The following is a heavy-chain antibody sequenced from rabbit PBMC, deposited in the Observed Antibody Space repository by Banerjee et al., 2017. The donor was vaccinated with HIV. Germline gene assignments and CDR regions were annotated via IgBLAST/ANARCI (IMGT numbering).Heavy chain of an antibody. CDR1: GFSFSSGYD. D-gene: IGHD4-2*01. V-gene: IGHV1S45*01. CDR2: IDAGSSGST. Sequence: QQQLVESGGGLVQPEGSLTLTCTASGFSFSSGYDMCWVRQAPGKGLEWIACIDAGSSGSTYYASWVNGRFTISKTSSTTVTLQMTSLTVADTATYFCAREGDAVTPFNLWGPGTLVTVS. J-gene: IGHJ4*01. CDR3: AREGDAVTPFNL.